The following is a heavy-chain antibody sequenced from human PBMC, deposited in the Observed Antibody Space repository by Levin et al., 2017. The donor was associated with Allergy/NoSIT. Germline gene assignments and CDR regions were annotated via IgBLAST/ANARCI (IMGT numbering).Heavy chain of an antibody. V-gene: IGHV3-23*01. CDR1: GFTFSSYA. J-gene: IGHJ3*02. CDR3: AKDAIQGVIRAAFDI. Sequence: GGSLRLSCAASGFTFSSYAMNWVRQAPGKGLEWVSGISGIGGSTYYADSVKGRFTISRDNSKNTLYLQMNSLRAEDTAVYYCAKDAIQGVIRAAFDIWGQGTMVTVSS. D-gene: IGHD3-10*01. CDR2: ISGIGGST.